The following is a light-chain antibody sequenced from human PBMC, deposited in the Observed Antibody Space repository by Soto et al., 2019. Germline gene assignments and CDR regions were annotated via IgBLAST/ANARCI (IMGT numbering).Light chain of an antibody. CDR2: GAS. V-gene: IGKV3-20*01. CDR1: QSVSSSF. Sequence: EIVLTQSPGTMSLSPGERVTLSCRASQSVSSSFLAWFQQKPGQAPRLVIYGASSRAIGIPDRFSGSGSGTEFTLTISSLQPDDFATYYCQHYNSYSITFGQGTKVDIK. CDR3: QHYNSYSIT. J-gene: IGKJ1*01.